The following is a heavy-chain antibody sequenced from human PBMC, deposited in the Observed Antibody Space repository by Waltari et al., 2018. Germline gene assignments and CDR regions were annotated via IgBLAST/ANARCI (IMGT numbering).Heavy chain of an antibody. CDR3: DTPGREFHY. V-gene: IGHV4-30-4*08. D-gene: IGHD3-10*01. J-gene: IGHJ4*02. CDR2: RYYSESN. CDR1: GGSISSGDYY. Sequence: QVQLQESGPGLVKPSQTLSLTCTVSGGSISSGDYYWSWIRQPPGKGLDGIGYRYYSESNYYDPSLKSRVTISVDTSKNQFSLKLSSVTAADTAVYYCDTPGREFHYWGQGTLVTVSS.